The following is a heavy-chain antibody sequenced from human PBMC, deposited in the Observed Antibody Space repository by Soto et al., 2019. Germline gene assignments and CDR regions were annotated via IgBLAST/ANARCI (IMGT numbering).Heavy chain of an antibody. V-gene: IGHV3-48*02. J-gene: IGHJ4*02. CDR3: ARDRHGGAVDY. CDR2: INSSGKTI. CDR1: GFAFSGYS. D-gene: IGHD1-26*01. Sequence: EVQLVESGGGLVQPGGSLRLSCAASGFAFSGYSMSWVRQAPGQRLEWVAYINSSGKTIYYADSVKGRFTISRDNVKNSVYLQMNSLRDEDTALYYCARDRHGGAVDYWGQGTLVLVSS.